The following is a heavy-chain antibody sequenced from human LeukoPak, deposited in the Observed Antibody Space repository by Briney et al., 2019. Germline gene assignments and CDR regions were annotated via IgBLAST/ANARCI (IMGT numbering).Heavy chain of an antibody. J-gene: IGHJ4*02. Sequence: ASVKVSCKASGYTFTSYAMNWVRQAPRQGLEWMGWINTNTGNPTYAQGFTGRFVFSLDTSVSTAYLQIISLKAEDDAVYYCGRRWSGGSCYRNFAYWGQGTLVTVSS. V-gene: IGHV7-4-1*02. D-gene: IGHD2-15*01. CDR1: GYTFTSYA. CDR2: INTNTGNP. CDR3: GRRWSGGSCYRNFAY.